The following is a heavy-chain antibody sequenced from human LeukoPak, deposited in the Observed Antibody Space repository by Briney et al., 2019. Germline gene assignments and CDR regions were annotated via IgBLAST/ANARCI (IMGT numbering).Heavy chain of an antibody. CDR1: GFTFVNAW. J-gene: IGHJ4*02. Sequence: GGSLRLSCAASGFTFVNAWMHWVRQAPGKGRVWVSRIKSDGRSTSYADSVKGRFTISRDNAKNTLYLQMNSLRAEDTAVYFCARDTSLYCSGGSCFSDYFDYWGQGTLVTVSS. D-gene: IGHD2-15*01. CDR2: IKSDGRST. CDR3: ARDTSLYCSGGSCFSDYFDY. V-gene: IGHV3-74*01.